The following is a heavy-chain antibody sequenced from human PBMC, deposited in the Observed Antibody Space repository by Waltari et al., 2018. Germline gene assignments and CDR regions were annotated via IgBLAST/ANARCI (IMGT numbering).Heavy chain of an antibody. J-gene: IGHJ5*02. V-gene: IGHV3-66*01. CDR2: IFTSGST. CDR1: ELAVTASH. CDR3: ARGYCNDGTCYAGWFDP. D-gene: IGHD2-15*01. Sequence: ELRLVDSGRGLVDPGGSLTLPCTASELAVTASHMTWVRQAPGEGLEWVSVIFTSGSTFYADSVKGRFSISRDDSKNTLYLQRTSLRVEDTAVYYCARGYCNDGTCYAGWFDPWGRGTLVTVSS.